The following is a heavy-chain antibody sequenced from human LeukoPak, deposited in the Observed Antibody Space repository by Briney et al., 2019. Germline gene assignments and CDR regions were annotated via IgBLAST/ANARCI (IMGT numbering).Heavy chain of an antibody. Sequence: GASVKVSCKASGYTFTGYYMHWVRQAPGQGLEWMGWINPNSGGTNYAQKFQGRVTMNRDTSISRASMELERLRSDDTDGDLCHRDAAYCSGGSCYSEFHYWGQGTLVTVSS. V-gene: IGHV1-2*02. CDR2: INPNSGGT. J-gene: IGHJ4*02. CDR1: GYTFTGYY. D-gene: IGHD2-15*01. CDR3: HRDAAYCSGGSCYSEFHY.